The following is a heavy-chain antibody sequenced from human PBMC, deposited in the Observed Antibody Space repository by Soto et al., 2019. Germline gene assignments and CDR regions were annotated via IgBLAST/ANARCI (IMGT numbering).Heavy chain of an antibody. Sequence: QVQLQESGPGLVKPSGTLSLTCAVSSGSISSSNWWRWVRQTPGKGLEWIGEIYHSGSTNYNPSLKSRVTISVDKSKNQFTLKLSSVTAADTAVYYCARNPIFGVSAFDIWGQGTMVTVSS. V-gene: IGHV4-4*02. CDR3: ARNPIFGVSAFDI. J-gene: IGHJ3*02. D-gene: IGHD3-3*01. CDR2: IYHSGST. CDR1: SGSISSSNW.